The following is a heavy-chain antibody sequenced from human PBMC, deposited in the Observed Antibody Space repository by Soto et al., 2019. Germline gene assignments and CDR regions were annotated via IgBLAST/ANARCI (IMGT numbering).Heavy chain of an antibody. J-gene: IGHJ4*02. CDR3: ARSIPGTTSFDS. CDR2: SRDKGNTYST. CDR1: GFTFSDYY. Sequence: EVHLVESGGGLVQPGGSLRLSCAGSGFTFSDYYIDWVRQAPGKGLVWVGRSRDKGNTYSTDYAASVKGRVTVSRDTSKNSLYLQMNSLRADDTALYYCARSIPGTTSFDSWGQGTLVTVSS. D-gene: IGHD1-7*01. V-gene: IGHV3-72*01.